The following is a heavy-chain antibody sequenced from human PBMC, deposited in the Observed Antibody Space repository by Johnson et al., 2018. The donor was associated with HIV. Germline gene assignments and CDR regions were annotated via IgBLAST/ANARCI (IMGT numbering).Heavy chain of an antibody. J-gene: IGHJ3*02. CDR3: ARDPGPDYDILTGPLYGAFDI. D-gene: IGHD3-9*01. V-gene: IGHV3-7*01. CDR1: GFTFSSYW. CDR2: IKQDGSEK. Sequence: VQLVESGGGLVKPGGSLRLSCAASGFTFSSYWMSWVRQAPGKGLEWVANIKQDGSEKYYVDSVKGRFTISSDNAKHSLYLQMNSLRAEDTAVYYCARDPGPDYDILTGPLYGAFDIWGQGTMVTVSS.